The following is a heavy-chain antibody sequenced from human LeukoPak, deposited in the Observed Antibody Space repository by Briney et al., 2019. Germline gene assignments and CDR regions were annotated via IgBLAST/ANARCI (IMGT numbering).Heavy chain of an antibody. D-gene: IGHD5-12*01. J-gene: IGHJ3*02. CDR1: GFTFTSSA. V-gene: IGHV1-58*02. CDR2: IFVGSGNT. CDR3: AAGTPNIVAHDAFDI. Sequence: TSVKVSCKASGFTFTSSAMQWVRQARGQPLEWMGGIFVGSGNTNYAQKFQERVTITRDMSTSTAYMELSSLRSEDTAVYYCAAGTPNIVAHDAFDIWGQGTMVTVSS.